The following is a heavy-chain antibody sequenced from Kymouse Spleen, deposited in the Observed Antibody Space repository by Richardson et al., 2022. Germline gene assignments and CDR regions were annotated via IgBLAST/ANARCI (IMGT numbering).Heavy chain of an antibody. D-gene: IGHD3-10*01. CDR1: GGSFSGYY. Sequence: QVQLQQWGAGLLKPSETLSLTCAVYGGSFSGYYWSWIRQPPGKGLEWIGEINHSGSTNYNPSLKSRVTISVDTSKNQFSLKLSSVTAADTAVYYCARRMVRGVIAFDIWGQGTMVTVSS. V-gene: IGHV4-34*01. CDR2: INHSGST. CDR3: ARRMVRGVIAFDI. J-gene: IGHJ3*02.